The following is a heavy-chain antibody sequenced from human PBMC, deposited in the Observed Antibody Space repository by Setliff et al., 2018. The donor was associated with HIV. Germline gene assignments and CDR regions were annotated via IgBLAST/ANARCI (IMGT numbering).Heavy chain of an antibody. J-gene: IGHJ3*02. D-gene: IGHD3-3*01. CDR3: ARVGIGYDFWSGYLPFDI. Sequence: LSLTCAVYGGSFSNFYWSWVRQAPGKGLEWVSYISSSGTTLYYADSVKGRFTVSRDNAKDSLYLQMISLRAEDTAVYYCARVGIGYDFWSGYLPFDIWGQGRLVTVSS. CDR1: GGSFSNFY. CDR2: ISSSGTTL. V-gene: IGHV3-11*04.